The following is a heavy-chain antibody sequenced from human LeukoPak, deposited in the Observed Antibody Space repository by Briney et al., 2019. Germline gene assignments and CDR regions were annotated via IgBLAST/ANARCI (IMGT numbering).Heavy chain of an antibody. Sequence: SXXXXXVRQAPGXXLEWVSSISSSSSYIYYADSVKGRFNISRDNAKNSLYLQMNSLRAEDTAVYYCAGRIAVAGTRYFQHWGQGTLVTVSS. V-gene: IGHV3-21*01. D-gene: IGHD6-19*01. CDR3: AGRIAVAGTRYFQH. CDR2: ISSSSSYI. J-gene: IGHJ1*01. CDR1: SXX.